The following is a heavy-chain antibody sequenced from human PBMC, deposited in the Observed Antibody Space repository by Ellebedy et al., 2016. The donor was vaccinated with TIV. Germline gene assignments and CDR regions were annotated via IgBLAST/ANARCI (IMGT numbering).Heavy chain of an antibody. CDR2: IYSSGIT. D-gene: IGHD3-16*01. J-gene: IGHJ4*02. V-gene: IGHV4-59*11. Sequence: MPSETLSLTCTVSGGSITGPHWSWIRQPPGKGLEWIGYIYSSGITNYNPSLKSRVTISVDTSKNQFSLKLRSVTAADTAMYYCAKNSYASGQWGQGTLVTVSS. CDR3: AKNSYASGQ. CDR1: GGSITGPH.